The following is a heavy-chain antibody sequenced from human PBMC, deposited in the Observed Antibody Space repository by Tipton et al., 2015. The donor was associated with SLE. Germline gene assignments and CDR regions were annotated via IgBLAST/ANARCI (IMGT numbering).Heavy chain of an antibody. J-gene: IGHJ5*02. CDR1: GGSFTTYY. CDR3: ARGGWFDA. Sequence: GLVKPSETLSLTCSVSGGSFTTYYWSWIRQSAEKGLEWLGRIYTSGSTNLNPSLKGRLTMSVDVSKNQFSLTLKSVTAADTAVYYCARGGWFDAWGPGNLVTV. V-gene: IGHV4-4*07. CDR2: IYTSGST.